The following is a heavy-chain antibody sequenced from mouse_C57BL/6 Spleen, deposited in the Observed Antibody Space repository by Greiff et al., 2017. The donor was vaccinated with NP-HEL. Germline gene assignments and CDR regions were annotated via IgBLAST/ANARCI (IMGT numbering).Heavy chain of an antibody. CDR2: IHPNSGST. V-gene: IGHV1-64*01. CDR1: GYTFTSYW. Sequence: QVQLKQSGAELVKPGASVKLSCKASGYTFTSYWMHWVKQRPGQGLEWIGMIHPNSGSTNYNEKFKSKATLTVDKSSSTAYMQLSSLTSEDSAVYDCARSGGRGNAMDYWGQGTSVTVSS. D-gene: IGHD3-1*01. CDR3: ARSGGRGNAMDY. J-gene: IGHJ4*01.